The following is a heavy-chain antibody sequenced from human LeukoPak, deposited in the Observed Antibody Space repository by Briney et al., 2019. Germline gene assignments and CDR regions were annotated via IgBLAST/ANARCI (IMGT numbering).Heavy chain of an antibody. V-gene: IGHV4-59*08. CDR2: IYYSGST. D-gene: IGHD6-19*01. CDR1: GGSISTYY. CDR3: VNSSPGGGWLVSGNFDY. Sequence: SETLSLTCTVSGGSISTYYWTWIRQPPGKGLEWIGYIYYSGSTNYNPSLKSRVTISVDTSKNQFSLKLSSVTAADTAVYYCVNSSPGGGWLVSGNFDYWGQGTLVTVSS. J-gene: IGHJ4*02.